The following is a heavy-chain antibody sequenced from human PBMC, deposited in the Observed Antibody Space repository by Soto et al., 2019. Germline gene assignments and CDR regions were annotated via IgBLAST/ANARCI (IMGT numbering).Heavy chain of an antibody. D-gene: IGHD5-18*01. CDR2: ISSNGDGT. J-gene: IGHJ4*02. CDR3: ARFRGTAMAFDY. V-gene: IGHV3-64*01. Sequence: GGSLRLSCAASGFTFSTYGMHWVRQAPGKGLEHISSISSNGDGTSYANSVRGRFTISRDNSKNTLYLQMGSLRAEDMAVYYCARFRGTAMAFDYWGQGALVTVSS. CDR1: GFTFSTYG.